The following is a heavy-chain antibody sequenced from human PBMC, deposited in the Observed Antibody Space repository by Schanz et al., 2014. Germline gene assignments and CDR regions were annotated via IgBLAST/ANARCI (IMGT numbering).Heavy chain of an antibody. J-gene: IGHJ5*02. V-gene: IGHV4-39*01. CDR1: GTSITSSTYY. D-gene: IGHD3-22*01. CDR3: ARPSSVVGITGWFDT. Sequence: QLQLRESGPGLVKPSETLSLICRFSGTSITSSTYYWGWIRQPPGKGPEWIGSISYSGNTYYTPSRKSRVPIPLATPKTQSPLKLPSVTAADTAVYYCARPSSVVGITGWFDTWGQGTLVTVSS. CDR2: ISYSGNT.